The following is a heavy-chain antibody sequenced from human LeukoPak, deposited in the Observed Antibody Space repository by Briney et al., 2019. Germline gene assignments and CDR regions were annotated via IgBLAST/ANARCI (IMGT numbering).Heavy chain of an antibody. V-gene: IGHV1-69*01. CDR2: ITPLLDTI. D-gene: IGHD6-19*01. CDR1: GGTFNKDA. J-gene: IGHJ4*02. CDR3: ARGKWLVPFDY. Sequence: SVKVSCKASGGTFNKDANGWLRQAPGQGFEWMGEITPLLDTINYAQRFQGRVTITADEPTSTVYMELSNLRSEDTAVYFCARGKWLVPFDYWGQGTLVTVSS.